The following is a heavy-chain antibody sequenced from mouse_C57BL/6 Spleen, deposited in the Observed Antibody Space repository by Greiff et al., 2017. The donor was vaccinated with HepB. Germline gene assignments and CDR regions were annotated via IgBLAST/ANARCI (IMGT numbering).Heavy chain of an antibody. Sequence: QVQLKESGAELARPGASVKLSCKASGYTFTSYGISWVKQRTGQGLEWIGEIYPRSGNTYYNEKFKGKATLTADKSSSTAYMELRSLTSEDSAVYFCASRVTTAYWGQGTLVTVSA. J-gene: IGHJ3*01. D-gene: IGHD2-2*01. CDR2: IYPRSGNT. CDR3: ASRVTTAY. CDR1: GYTFTSYG. V-gene: IGHV1-81*01.